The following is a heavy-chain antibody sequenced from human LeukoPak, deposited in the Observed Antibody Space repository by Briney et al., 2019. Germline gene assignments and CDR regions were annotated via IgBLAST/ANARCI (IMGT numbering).Heavy chain of an antibody. CDR2: VNWNSGAI. J-gene: IGHJ2*01. D-gene: IGHD2-21*02. Sequence: GRSLRLSCGGSGFIFDDYAMHWVRQAPGKGLEWVSGVNWNSGAIDYAESVKGRFTISRDNAKNSLYLQINSLRTDETALYFFGRTRNDVYGDTFFDLWGRGTVVTVS. V-gene: IGHV3-9*01. CDR3: GRTRNDVYGDTFFDL. CDR1: GFIFDDYA.